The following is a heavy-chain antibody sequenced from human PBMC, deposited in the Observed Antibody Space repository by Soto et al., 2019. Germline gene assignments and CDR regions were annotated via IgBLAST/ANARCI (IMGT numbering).Heavy chain of an antibody. V-gene: IGHV3-30*18. D-gene: IGHD3-22*01. J-gene: IGHJ4*01. CDR1: GLTFSDYY. CDR2: ISNDGSNK. CDR3: AKGTYYHDSSGYYVFDY. Sequence: GGSLRLSCAASGLTFSDYYMSWIRQAPGKGLEWVAFISNDGSNKYYADSVKGRFTISRDNSKNTLYLQMNSLRAEDTAVYYCAKGTYYHDSSGYYVFDYWGQGTLVTVSS.